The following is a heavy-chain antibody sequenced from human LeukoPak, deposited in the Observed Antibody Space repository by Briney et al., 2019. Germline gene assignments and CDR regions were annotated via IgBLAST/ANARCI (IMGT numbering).Heavy chain of an antibody. D-gene: IGHD3-10*01. CDR2: INPSGGTT. V-gene: IGHV1-46*01. Sequence: GASVKVSCKASGYIFSNYYMHWVRQAPGQGLEWMGIINPSGGTTSYAQKFQGRVTMTRDTSTSTFYMELSDLRSEDTAVYYCARGNYYTSGGDYWGQGTLITVAS. CDR1: GYIFSNYY. CDR3: ARGNYYTSGGDY. J-gene: IGHJ4*02.